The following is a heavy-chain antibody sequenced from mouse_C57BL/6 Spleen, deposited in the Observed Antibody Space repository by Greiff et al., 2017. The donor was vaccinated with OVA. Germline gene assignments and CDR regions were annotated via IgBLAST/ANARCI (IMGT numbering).Heavy chain of an antibody. Sequence: EVQRVESEGGLVQPGSSMKLSCTASGFTFSDYYMAWVRQVPEKGLEWVANINYDGSSTYYLDSLKSRFIISRDNAKNILYLQMSSLKSEDTATYYCARGGYYYGSSYEAMDYRGQGTSVTVSS. CDR1: GFTFSDYY. J-gene: IGHJ4*01. D-gene: IGHD1-1*01. V-gene: IGHV5-16*01. CDR3: ARGGYYYGSSYEAMDY. CDR2: INYDGSST.